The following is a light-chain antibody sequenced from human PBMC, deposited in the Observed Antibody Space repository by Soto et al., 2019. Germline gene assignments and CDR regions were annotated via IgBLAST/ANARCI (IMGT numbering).Light chain of an antibody. Sequence: DIQMTQSPSTLSASVGDRVTITCRASQSISRSLAWYQQKPGKAPNLLIYDASSLESGVPSRFRGSGFGTEFTLTISSLQPDDFATYYCQQYNSYLLTFGPGTTVDIK. CDR2: DAS. CDR1: QSISRS. V-gene: IGKV1-5*01. CDR3: QQYNSYLLT. J-gene: IGKJ3*01.